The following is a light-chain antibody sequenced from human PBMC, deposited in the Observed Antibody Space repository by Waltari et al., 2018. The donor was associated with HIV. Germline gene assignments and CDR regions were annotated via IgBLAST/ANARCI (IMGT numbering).Light chain of an antibody. CDR1: TSAIGLNNF. CDR2: DVS. Sequence: QSALTQPPSASGSPGQSVPISCAGPTSAIGLNNFVSWYQHHPGKAPKLMISDVSRRPSGVPDRFSGSKSGNTASLTVSGLQADDEATYYCFSYAGNNFLLFGGGTKLTVL. V-gene: IGLV2-8*01. CDR3: FSYAGNNFLL. J-gene: IGLJ2*01.